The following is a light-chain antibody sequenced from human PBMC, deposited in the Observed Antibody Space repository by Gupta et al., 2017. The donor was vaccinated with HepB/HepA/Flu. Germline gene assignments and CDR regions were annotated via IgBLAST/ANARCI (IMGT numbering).Light chain of an antibody. CDR3: QHYDNLPKYT. CDR1: RDISNY. CDR2: DAS. V-gene: IGKV1-33*01. Sequence: DIQMTQSPSSLSASVGDRVTITCQANRDISNYLNWYQQKPGKAPKLLIYDASILETGVPSKFSGGGSGTDFTFTINSLQPEDTATYYCQHYDNLPKYTFGQGTNLEI. J-gene: IGKJ2*01.